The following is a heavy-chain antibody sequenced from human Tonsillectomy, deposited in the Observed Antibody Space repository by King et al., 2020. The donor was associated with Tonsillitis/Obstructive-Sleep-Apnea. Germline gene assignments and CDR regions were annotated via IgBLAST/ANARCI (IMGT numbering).Heavy chain of an antibody. D-gene: IGHD1-26*01. V-gene: IGHV5-10-1*03. J-gene: IGHJ6*02. Sequence: QLVQSGAEVKKPGESLRISCKGSGYSFTNYCISWVRQMPGKGLEWMGRIDPSDSYTNYTPSFQGHVTISGDKYISIDYLQRSSLKASDTAMYYCARHVGGTTYYYRGMDVWGQGTTVTVSS. CDR2: IDPSDSYT. CDR1: GYSFTNYC. CDR3: ARHVGGTTYYYRGMDV.